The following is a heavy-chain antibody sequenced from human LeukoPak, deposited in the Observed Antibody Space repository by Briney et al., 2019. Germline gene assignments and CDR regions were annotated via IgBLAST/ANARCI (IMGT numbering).Heavy chain of an antibody. CDR1: GGSISSSSYY. V-gene: IGHV4-39*01. J-gene: IGHJ6*03. D-gene: IGHD2-15*01. Sequence: PSETLSLTCTVSGGSISSSSYYWGWIRQPPGKGLEWIGSIYYSGSTYYNPSLKSRVTISVDTSKNQFSLKLSSVTAADTAVYYCARHAGRYCSGGSCYGHYYYYYMDVWGKGTTVTVSS. CDR3: ARHAGRYCSGGSCYGHYYYYYMDV. CDR2: IYYSGST.